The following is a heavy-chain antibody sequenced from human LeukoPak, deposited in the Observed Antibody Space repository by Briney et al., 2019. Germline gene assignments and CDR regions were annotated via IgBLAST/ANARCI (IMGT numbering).Heavy chain of an antibody. CDR1: GGSISSFYY. Sequence: SETLSLTCIVSGGSISSFYYWSWIRQPPGKGLEWIGYISYIGSTDYNPSLKSRVTISVDTSKNQISLKLSSVTAADTAVYYCARANRYDLYFDYWGQGTLVTVSS. J-gene: IGHJ4*02. V-gene: IGHV4-59*01. D-gene: IGHD5-12*01. CDR2: ISYIGST. CDR3: ARANRYDLYFDY.